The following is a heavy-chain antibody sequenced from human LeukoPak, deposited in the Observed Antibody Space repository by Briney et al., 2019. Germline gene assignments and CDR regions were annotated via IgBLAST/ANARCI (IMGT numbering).Heavy chain of an antibody. J-gene: IGHJ5*02. CDR2: FDPEDGET. CDR3: ARDSLVTGTFWFDP. CDR1: GYTLTELS. Sequence: GASVKVSCKVSGYTLTELSMHWVRQAPGKGLEWMGGFDPEDGETIDAQKFQGRVTMTEDTSTDTAYMELSSLRSEDTAVYYCARDSLVTGTFWFDPWGQRTLVTVSS. V-gene: IGHV1-24*01. D-gene: IGHD2-21*02.